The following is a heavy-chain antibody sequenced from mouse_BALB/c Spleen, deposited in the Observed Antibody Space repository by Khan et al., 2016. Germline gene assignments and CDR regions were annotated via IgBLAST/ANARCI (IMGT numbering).Heavy chain of an antibody. V-gene: IGHV3-2*02. D-gene: IGHD1-1*01. CDR2: ITSSGYT. Sequence: EVQLQESGPGLVKPSQSLSLTCTVTGYSITSDYAWNWIRQFPGNKLEWMGYITSSGYTGYNPSLKSRISITRDTSKNQFFLQLSSVTTEDTATYYCARSGNCFDYWGQGTTLPVSS. CDR1: GYSITSDYA. J-gene: IGHJ2*01. CDR3: ARSGNCFDY.